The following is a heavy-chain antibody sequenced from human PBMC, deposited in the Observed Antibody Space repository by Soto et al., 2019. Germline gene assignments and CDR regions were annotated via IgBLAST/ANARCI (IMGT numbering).Heavy chain of an antibody. CDR1: GFTLSSYY. Sequence: PGGSLRLSCAASGFTLSSYYMHWDSQAQSKGLEWVAVISYDGSNKYYADSVKGRLTISRDNSKNTLYLQMNSLRTEDTAVYYCARDGVVVPAATFDIWGQGTMVTVSS. CDR3: ARDGVVVPAATFDI. D-gene: IGHD2-2*01. V-gene: IGHV3-30-3*01. J-gene: IGHJ3*02. CDR2: ISYDGSNK.